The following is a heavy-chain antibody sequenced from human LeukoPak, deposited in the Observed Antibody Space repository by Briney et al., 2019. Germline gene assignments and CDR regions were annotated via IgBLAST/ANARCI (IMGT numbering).Heavy chain of an antibody. CDR1: GGSISSYF. V-gene: IGHV4-59*08. Sequence: SETLSLTCTVSGGSISSYFWSWIRQPPGKGLEWIGYIYYSGSTNYNPSLKSRLTISVDTSKIQFSLKLTSVTAPDTAGYYCARHADTALVNRHFDYWGQGTLVTVSS. J-gene: IGHJ4*02. CDR2: IYYSGST. D-gene: IGHD5-18*01. CDR3: ARHADTALVNRHFDY.